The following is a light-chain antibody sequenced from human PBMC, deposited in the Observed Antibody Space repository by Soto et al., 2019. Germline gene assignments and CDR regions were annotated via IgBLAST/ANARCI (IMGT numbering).Light chain of an antibody. J-gene: IGKJ5*01. CDR2: GAS. V-gene: IGKV3-20*01. CDR1: QSVSSSY. CDR3: QQYGSSLPGIT. Sequence: EIVLTQSPGTLSLSPGERATLSCRASQSVSSSYLAWYQQKPGQAPRLLIYGASSRATGIPDRFSGSGSGTDFTLTISRLEPEDFAVYYCQQYGSSLPGITFGQGTRLEIK.